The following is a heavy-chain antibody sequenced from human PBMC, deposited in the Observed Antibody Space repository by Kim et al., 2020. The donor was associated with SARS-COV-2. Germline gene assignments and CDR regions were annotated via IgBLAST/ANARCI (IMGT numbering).Heavy chain of an antibody. CDR3: ARDVATAGSNVDY. D-gene: IGHD6-13*01. Sequence: NADSMKGRLTTSRDNAKNSLYLQMNSLRDDETAIYYCARDVATAGSNVDYWGQGTLVTVSS. V-gene: IGHV3-48*02. J-gene: IGHJ4*02.